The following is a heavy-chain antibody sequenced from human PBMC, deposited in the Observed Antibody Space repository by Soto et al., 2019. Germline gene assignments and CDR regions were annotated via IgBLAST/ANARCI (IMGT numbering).Heavy chain of an antibody. CDR2: ISSDGSSK. CDR3: AKDRGLAESGRWSHYYYGMDV. CDR1: GFAFRSYG. J-gene: IGHJ6*02. D-gene: IGHD1-26*01. V-gene: IGHV3-30*18. Sequence: PGGSLRLSCVASGFAFRSYGMHWVRQAPGQGLEWVAVISSDGSSKYYGDSVGGRFTISRDNSKNTLFLEMNSLRSEDTAVYYCAKDRGLAESGRWSHYYYGMDVWGQGTTVTVSS.